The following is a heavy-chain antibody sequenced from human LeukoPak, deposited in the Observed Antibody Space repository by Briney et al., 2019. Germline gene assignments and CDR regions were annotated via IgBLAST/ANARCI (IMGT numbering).Heavy chain of an antibody. V-gene: IGHV4-39*07. CDR3: ATRYSGSCWFDY. CDR1: GGSISSSSYY. D-gene: IGHD1-26*01. Sequence: SETLSLTCTVSGGSISSSSYYWGWIRQPPGKGLEWIGSIYYSGSTYYNPSLKSRVTISVDTSKDQFSLKLSSVTAADTAVYYCATRYSGSCWFDYWGQGTLVTVSS. CDR2: IYYSGST. J-gene: IGHJ5*01.